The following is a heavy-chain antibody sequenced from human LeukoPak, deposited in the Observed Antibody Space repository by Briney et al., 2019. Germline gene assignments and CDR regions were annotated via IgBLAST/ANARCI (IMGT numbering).Heavy chain of an antibody. Sequence: PGGSLRLSCAASGFTFSSYAMHWVRQAPGKGLEWVAVISYDGSNKYYADSVKGRFTISRDNSKNTLYLQMNSLRAEDTAVYYCARGPGLAFDYWGQGTLVTVCS. J-gene: IGHJ4*02. V-gene: IGHV3-30-3*01. CDR3: ARGPGLAFDY. CDR1: GFTFSSYA. D-gene: IGHD6-19*01. CDR2: ISYDGSNK.